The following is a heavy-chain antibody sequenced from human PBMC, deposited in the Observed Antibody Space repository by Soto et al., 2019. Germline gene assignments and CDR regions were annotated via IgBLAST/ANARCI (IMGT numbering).Heavy chain of an antibody. CDR2: IDPSDSYT. CDR3: AREYQLPDYYYYYGMDV. V-gene: IGHV5-10-1*01. CDR1: GYSFTSYW. D-gene: IGHD2-2*01. Sequence: PGESLKISCKGSGYSFTSYWISWVRQMPGKGLEWMGRIDPSDSYTNYSPSFQGHVTISADKSISTAYLQWSSLKASDTAMYYCAREYQLPDYYYYYGMDVWGQGTTVPVSS. J-gene: IGHJ6*02.